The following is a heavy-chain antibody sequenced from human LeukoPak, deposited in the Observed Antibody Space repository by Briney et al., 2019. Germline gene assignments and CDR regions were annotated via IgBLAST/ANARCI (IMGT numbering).Heavy chain of an antibody. J-gene: IGHJ3*02. CDR1: GGSISSYY. CDR2: IYYSGST. V-gene: IGHV4-59*01. Sequence: SETLSLTCTVSGGSISSYYWSWIRRPPGKGLEWIGCIYYSGSTNYNPSLKSRVTISVDTSKNQFSLKLSSVTAADTAVYYCARYCGSTSSAHDAFDIWGQGTMVTVSS. D-gene: IGHD2-2*01. CDR3: ARYCGSTSSAHDAFDI.